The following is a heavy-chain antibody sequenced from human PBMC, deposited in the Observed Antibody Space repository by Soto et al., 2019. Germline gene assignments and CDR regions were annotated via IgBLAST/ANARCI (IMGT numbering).Heavy chain of an antibody. J-gene: IGHJ3*02. D-gene: IGHD3-22*01. V-gene: IGHV3-7*04. Sequence: GGSLRLSCRASGFTFSTYWMSWVRQAPGKGLEWVANIKPDGSEKWYVDSVKGRFTISRDNAKNSLYLQILSLRADDTAFYYCARGDYYDTSGPFSDAFDIWGQGTMVTVSS. CDR1: GFTFSTYW. CDR3: ARGDYYDTSGPFSDAFDI. CDR2: IKPDGSEK.